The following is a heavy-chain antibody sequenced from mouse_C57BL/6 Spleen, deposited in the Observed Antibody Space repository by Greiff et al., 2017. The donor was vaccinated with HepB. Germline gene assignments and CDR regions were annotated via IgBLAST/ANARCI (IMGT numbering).Heavy chain of an antibody. CDR2: IYPGDGDT. J-gene: IGHJ2*01. CDR1: GYAFSSYW. D-gene: IGHD1-1*01. CDR3: ARDPYGSSPFDY. Sequence: VQLQESGAELVKPGASVKISCKASGYAFSSYWMNWVKQRPGKGLEWIGQIYPGDGDTNYNGKFKGKATLTADKSSSTADRQRSSLTSEDSAGYFCARDPYGSSPFDYWGQGTTLTVSS. V-gene: IGHV1-80*01.